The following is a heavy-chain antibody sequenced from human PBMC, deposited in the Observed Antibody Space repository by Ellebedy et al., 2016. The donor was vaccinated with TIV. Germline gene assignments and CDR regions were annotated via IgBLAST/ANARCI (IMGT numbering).Heavy chain of an antibody. J-gene: IGHJ4*02. V-gene: IGHV3-11*01. D-gene: IGHD2/OR15-2a*01. CDR1: GFPFSDYY. CDR2: IRSSDSST. CDR3: ARARIYGPFDY. Sequence: GESLKIFCAASGFPFSDYYMSWIRHAPGKGLEYIAYIRSSDSSTSYADSVKGRFTITRDNAENSLYQQMHSLRAEDTAIYYCARARIYGPFDYWGQGILVTVSS.